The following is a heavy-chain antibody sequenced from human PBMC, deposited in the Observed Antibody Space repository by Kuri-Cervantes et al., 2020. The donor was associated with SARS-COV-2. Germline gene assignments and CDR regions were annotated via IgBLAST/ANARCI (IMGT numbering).Heavy chain of an antibody. Sequence: GSLRLSCTVSGGSISSDYWSWIRQPPGKGLGWIGFINYSGSSNYNPSLKSRVSISVDTSKNQFSLRLSSVTAADTAVYYCARLGSGWPGIDFWGQGTLVTVSS. CDR1: GGSISSDY. D-gene: IGHD6-19*01. V-gene: IGHV4-59*12. CDR2: INYSGSS. CDR3: ARLGSGWPGIDF. J-gene: IGHJ4*02.